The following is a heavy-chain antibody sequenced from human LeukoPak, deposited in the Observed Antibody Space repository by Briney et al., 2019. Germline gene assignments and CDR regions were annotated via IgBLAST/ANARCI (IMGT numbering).Heavy chain of an antibody. CDR3: AKEQDNLLLLSHFDS. J-gene: IGHJ4*01. CDR2: VSGDMHRT. CDR1: GFTFNNHA. V-gene: IGHV3-23*01. D-gene: IGHD1-14*01. Sequence: GGSLTLSCAASGFTFNNHAMNLVRQTPGKGLQWVSAVSGDMHRTFYADSVKGRSTIYRDNSMNTLSLQMNSLRVEYTAVYYCAKEQDNLLLLSHFDSWGQGILVTVSA.